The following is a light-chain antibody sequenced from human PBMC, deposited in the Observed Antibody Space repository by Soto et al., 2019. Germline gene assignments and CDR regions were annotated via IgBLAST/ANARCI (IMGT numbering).Light chain of an antibody. Sequence: DIQLTQSPSFLSASVGDRVTITCRASQGISSYLAWYQQKPGKAPKLLIYAASTLQSGVPSRFSGSGSGTEFTLTISSLQPEDFATYYCQQEYTFGQGTKLEIK. CDR3: QQEYT. CDR1: QGISSY. CDR2: AAS. V-gene: IGKV1-9*01. J-gene: IGKJ2*01.